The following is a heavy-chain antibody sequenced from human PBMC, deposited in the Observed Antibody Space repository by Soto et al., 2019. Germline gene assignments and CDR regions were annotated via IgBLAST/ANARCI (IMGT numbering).Heavy chain of an antibody. D-gene: IGHD2-15*01. CDR3: ARGVVAAPPWFDL. CDR2: IYYNGFTYYTGST. Sequence: KTSETLSLTCTFSCDSVTSSYCTWIRQAPGKGLEWIGYIYYNGFTYYTGSTKYNPSLQSRVTISIDTSKNQFSLNLDSVTAADTAVYFCARGVVAAPPWFDLWGQGALVTVSS. J-gene: IGHJ5*02. CDR1: CDSVTSSY. V-gene: IGHV4-59*02.